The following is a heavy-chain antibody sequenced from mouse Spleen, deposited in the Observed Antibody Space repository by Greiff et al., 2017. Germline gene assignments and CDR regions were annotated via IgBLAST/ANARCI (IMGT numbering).Heavy chain of an antibody. Sequence: VQVVESGAELVKPGASVKLSCKTSGYTFTSYWIQWVKQRPGQGLGWIGEIFPGTGTTYYNEKFKGKATLTIDTSSSTAYMQLSSLTSEDSAVYFCARAARNAMDYWGQGTSVTVSS. D-gene: IGHD3-3*01. CDR1: GYTFTSYW. V-gene: IGHV1S132*01. CDR2: IFPGTGTT. CDR3: ARAARNAMDY. J-gene: IGHJ4*01.